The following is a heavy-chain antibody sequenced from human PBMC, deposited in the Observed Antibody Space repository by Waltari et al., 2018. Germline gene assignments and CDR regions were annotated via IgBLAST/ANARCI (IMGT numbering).Heavy chain of an antibody. CDR2: IYHSGST. CDR3: ARHWDIVGATRGFDY. Sequence: QVQLQESGPGLVKPSETLSLTCAVSGYSISSGYYWGWIRQPPGKGLEWIGSIYHSGSTYYNPSLKSRVTISVDTSKNQFSLKLSSVTAADTAVYYCARHWDIVGATRGFDYWGQGTLVTVSS. V-gene: IGHV4-38-2*01. J-gene: IGHJ4*02. D-gene: IGHD1-26*01. CDR1: GYSISSGYY.